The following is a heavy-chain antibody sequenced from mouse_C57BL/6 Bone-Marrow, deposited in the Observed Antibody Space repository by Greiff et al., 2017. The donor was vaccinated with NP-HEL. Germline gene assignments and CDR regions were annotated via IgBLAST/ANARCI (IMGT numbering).Heavy chain of an antibody. J-gene: IGHJ2*01. V-gene: IGHV1-59*01. CDR1: GYTFTSYW. CDR2: IDPSDSYT. CDR3: VVVDY. Sequence: QLQQPGAELVRPGTSVKLSCKASGYTFTSYWMHWVKQRPGQGLEWIGVIDPSDSYTNYNQKFKGKATLTVDTSSSTAYMQLSSLTSEDSAVYYCVVVDYWGQGTTLTVSS. D-gene: IGHD1-1*01.